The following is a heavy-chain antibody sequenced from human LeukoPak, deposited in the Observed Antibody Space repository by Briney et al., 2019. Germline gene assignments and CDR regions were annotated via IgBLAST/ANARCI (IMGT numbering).Heavy chain of an antibody. CDR3: ARDFQDAFDI. J-gene: IGHJ3*02. CDR1: GFTVSTKY. V-gene: IGHV3-53*01. CDR2: IYSGGST. Sequence: GSLRLSCAASGFTVSTKYMSWVRQAPGKGLEWVSVIYSGGSTYYADSVKGRLTISRDNSKNTLYLQMNSLRTEDTAMYYCARDFQDAFDIWGQGTMVTVSS.